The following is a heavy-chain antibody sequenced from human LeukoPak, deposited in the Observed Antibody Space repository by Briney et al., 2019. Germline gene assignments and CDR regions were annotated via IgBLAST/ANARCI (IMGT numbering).Heavy chain of an antibody. J-gene: IGHJ4*02. CDR2: IDPSDSYT. CDR3: ARGENGGSYYWVY. Sequence: GESLKISCKGSGYRFTSYWISWVRQMPGKGLEWMGKIDPSDSYTSYSPSFQGHVTISADKSISTACLQWSSLKASDNAMYYCARGENGGSYYWVYWGQGTLVTVSS. V-gene: IGHV5-10-1*01. CDR1: GYRFTSYW. D-gene: IGHD1-26*01.